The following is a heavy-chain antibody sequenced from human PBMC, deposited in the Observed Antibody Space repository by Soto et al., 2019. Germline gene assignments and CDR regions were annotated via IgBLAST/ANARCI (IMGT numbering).Heavy chain of an antibody. CDR1: GFIFSSYG. V-gene: IGHV3-30*18. CDR3: AKDTYYYSSSGYSNFDY. J-gene: IGHJ4*02. D-gene: IGHD3-22*01. CDR2: VSHDGSNK. Sequence: QVQLVESGGGVVQPERSLRLSCEASGFIFSSYGMHWVRQAPGKGLEWVAVVSHDGSNKKYVDSVEGRFTISRDNSKNRLYLEMNSLRADDTAVYYCAKDTYYYSSSGYSNFDYWGQGNLVTVSS.